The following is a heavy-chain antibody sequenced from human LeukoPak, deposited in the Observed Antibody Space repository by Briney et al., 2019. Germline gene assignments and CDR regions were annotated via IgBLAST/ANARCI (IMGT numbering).Heavy chain of an antibody. CDR3: ARETLDLCHFDY. V-gene: IGHV3-72*01. J-gene: IGHJ4*02. D-gene: IGHD2/OR15-2a*01. CDR2: TKNKADSYIT. Sequence: AGGSLRLSCAASGFTFSDHYMDWVRQAPGKGLEWVGRTKNKADSYITEYAASVKVRFTISRDDSKNSLYLQMNSLKTEDTAVYYCARETLDLCHFDYWGQGTLVTVSS. CDR1: GFTFSDHY.